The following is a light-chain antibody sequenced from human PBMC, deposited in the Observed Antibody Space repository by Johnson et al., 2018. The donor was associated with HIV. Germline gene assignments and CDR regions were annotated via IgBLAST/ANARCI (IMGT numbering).Light chain of an antibody. CDR3: GTWDNSLSAGV. Sequence: QSVLTQPPSVSAAPGQKVTVSCSGSSSNIGNNFVSWYQQVHGTAPKLLIYDTDKRPSGIPDRFSGSKSGTSATLGISGLQTGDEADYYCGTWDNSLSAGVFGSGTKATVL. V-gene: IGLV1-51*01. CDR1: SSNIGNNF. CDR2: DTD. J-gene: IGLJ1*01.